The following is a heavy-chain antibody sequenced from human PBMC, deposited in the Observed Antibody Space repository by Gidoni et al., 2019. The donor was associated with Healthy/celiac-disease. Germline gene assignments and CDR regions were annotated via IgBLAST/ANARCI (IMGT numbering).Heavy chain of an antibody. CDR1: GFSFMSYT. J-gene: IGHJ5*02. CDR3: ARDRGYCSGGSCYNWFDP. CDR2: ISYDGSNK. Sequence: QVQLVESGGGVVQPGRSLRLSCAASGFSFMSYTMHWVRQAPGKGLEWVAVISYDGSNKYYADSVKGRFTISRDNSKNTLYLQVNSLRAEDTAVYYCARDRGYCSGGSCYNWFDPWGQGTLVTVSS. V-gene: IGHV3-30-3*01. D-gene: IGHD2-15*01.